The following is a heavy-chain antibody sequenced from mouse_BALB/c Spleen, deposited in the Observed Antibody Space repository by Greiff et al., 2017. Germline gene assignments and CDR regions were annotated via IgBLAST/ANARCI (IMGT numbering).Heavy chain of an antibody. Sequence: EVQRVESGAELVRSGASVKLSCTASGFNIKDYYMHWVKQRPEQGLEWIGWIDPENGDTEYAPKFQGKATMTADTSSNTAYLQLSSLTSEDTAVYYCNADWAHFDYWGQGTTLTVSS. CDR2: IDPENGDT. D-gene: IGHD4-1*01. V-gene: IGHV14-4*02. CDR3: NADWAHFDY. J-gene: IGHJ2*01. CDR1: GFNIKDYY.